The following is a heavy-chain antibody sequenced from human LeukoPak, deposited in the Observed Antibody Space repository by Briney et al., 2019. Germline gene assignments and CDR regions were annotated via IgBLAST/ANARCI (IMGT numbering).Heavy chain of an antibody. CDR1: GGSISSYY. CDR2: IYYSGRT. V-gene: IGHV4-59*08. CDR3: ARHRPPDRGNSCGPIDY. D-gene: IGHD5-18*01. J-gene: IGHJ4*02. Sequence: PSETLSLTCTVSGGSISSYYWSWIRQPPGKGLEWIGYIYYSGRTNYNSSLKSRVTISVDTSKNQFSLKLSSVTAADTAVYYCARHRPPDRGNSCGPIDYWGQGTLVTVSS.